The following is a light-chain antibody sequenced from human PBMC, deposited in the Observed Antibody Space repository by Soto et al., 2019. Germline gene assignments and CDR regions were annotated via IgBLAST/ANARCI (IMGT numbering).Light chain of an antibody. CDR2: DAS. V-gene: IGKV1D-13*01. Sequence: AIQLTHSPSSLSSSVVYRVTITCRASQGISSALAWYQQKPGKAPKLLIYDASSLESGVPSRISGSGSGTDFTLTISSLQPEDFATYYCQQFNNYPLTFGGGTKVDIK. J-gene: IGKJ4*01. CDR3: QQFNNYPLT. CDR1: QGISSA.